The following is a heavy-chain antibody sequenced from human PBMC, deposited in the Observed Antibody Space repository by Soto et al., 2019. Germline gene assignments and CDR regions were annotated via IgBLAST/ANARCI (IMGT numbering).Heavy chain of an antibody. CDR3: ARGFPAARFLEWLFDYYFDY. Sequence: GASVKVSCKASGYTFTSYGISWVRRAPGQGLEWMGWISAYNGNTNYAQKLQGRVTMTTDTSTSTAYMELRSLRSDDTAVYYCARGFPAARFLEWLFDYYFDYWGQGTLVTVSS. D-gene: IGHD3-3*01. J-gene: IGHJ4*02. CDR2: ISAYNGNT. CDR1: GYTFTSYG. V-gene: IGHV1-18*01.